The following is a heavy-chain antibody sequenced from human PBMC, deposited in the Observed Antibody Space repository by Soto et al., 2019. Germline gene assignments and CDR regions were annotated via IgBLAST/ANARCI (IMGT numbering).Heavy chain of an antibody. D-gene: IGHD3-22*01. CDR1: GGSISSYY. V-gene: IGHV4-59*08. CDR3: ARTPTYYYDSSGYYWYFDL. Sequence: SETLSLTCTVSGGSISSYYWSWIRQPPGKGLEWIGYIYYSGSTNYNPSLKSRVTISVDTSKNQFSLKLSSVTAADTAVYYCARTPTYYYDSSGYYWYFDLWGRGTLVTVSS. CDR2: IYYSGST. J-gene: IGHJ2*01.